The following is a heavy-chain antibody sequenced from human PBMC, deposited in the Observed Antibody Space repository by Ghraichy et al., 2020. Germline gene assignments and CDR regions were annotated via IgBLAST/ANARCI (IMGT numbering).Heavy chain of an antibody. CDR1: GGSISSYY. CDR2: IYYSGST. CDR3: ARGHFDCSSTSCYLRRYYYYYGMDV. V-gene: IGHV4-59*01. Sequence: SETLSLTCTVSGGSISSYYWSWIRQPPGKGLEWIGYIYYSGSTNYNPSLKSRVTISVDTSKNQFSLKLSSVTAADTAVYYCARGHFDCSSTSCYLRRYYYYYGMDVWGQGTTVTVSS. D-gene: IGHD2-2*01. J-gene: IGHJ6*02.